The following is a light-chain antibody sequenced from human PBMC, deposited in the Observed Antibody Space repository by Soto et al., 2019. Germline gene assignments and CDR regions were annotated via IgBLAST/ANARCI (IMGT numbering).Light chain of an antibody. J-gene: IGLJ1*01. CDR3: AAWDDSLKGYV. V-gene: IGLV1-44*01. Sequence: QSVLTQPPSASGTPGQRVTISCSGSSSNIGSNTVNWYQQLPGTAPKLLIYSNNLRPSGVPDRFSGSKSGTSASLAISGLQSEDEADYYCAAWDDSLKGYVFGTGTKVTVL. CDR1: SSNIGSNT. CDR2: SNN.